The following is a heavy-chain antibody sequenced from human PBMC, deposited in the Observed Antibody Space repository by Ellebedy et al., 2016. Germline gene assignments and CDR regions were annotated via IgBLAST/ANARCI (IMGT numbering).Heavy chain of an antibody. V-gene: IGHV4-4*07. J-gene: IGHJ4*02. CDR2: IYTSGST. Sequence: GSLRLXXTVSGGSISSYYWSWIRQPAGKGLEWIGRIYTSGSTNYNPSLKSRVTMSVDTSKNQFSLKLSSVTAADTAVYYCARYSGYSSSWYSGFSFAFDYWGQGTLVTVSS. D-gene: IGHD6-13*01. CDR1: GGSISSYY. CDR3: ARYSGYSSSWYSGFSFAFDY.